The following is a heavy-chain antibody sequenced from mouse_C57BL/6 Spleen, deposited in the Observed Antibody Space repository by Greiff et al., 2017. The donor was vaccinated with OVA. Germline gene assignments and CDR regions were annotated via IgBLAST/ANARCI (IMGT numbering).Heavy chain of an antibody. J-gene: IGHJ2*01. CDR1: GYAFSSYW. V-gene: IGHV1-80*01. CDR3: AREGPYSNYFDY. Sequence: VQRVESGAELVKPGASVKISCKASGYAFSSYWMNWVKQRPGKGLEWIGQIYPGDGDTNYNGKFKGKATLTADKSSSTAYMQLSSLTSEDSAVYFCAREGPYSNYFDYWGQGTTLTVSS. D-gene: IGHD2-5*01. CDR2: IYPGDGDT.